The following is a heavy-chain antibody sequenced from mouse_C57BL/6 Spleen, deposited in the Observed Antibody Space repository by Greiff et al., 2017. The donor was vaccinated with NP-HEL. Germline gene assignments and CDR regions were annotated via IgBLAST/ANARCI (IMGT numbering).Heavy chain of an antibody. Sequence: EVKVEEPGAELVRPGASVKLSCTASGFNIKDDYMHWVKQRPEQGLEWIGWIDPENGDTEYASKFQGKATITADTSSNTAYLQLSSLTSEDTAVYYCTTFFHIYYYGSYWGQGTTLTVSS. CDR1: GFNIKDDY. CDR3: TTFFHIYYYGSY. D-gene: IGHD1-1*01. CDR2: IDPENGDT. J-gene: IGHJ2*01. V-gene: IGHV14-4*01.